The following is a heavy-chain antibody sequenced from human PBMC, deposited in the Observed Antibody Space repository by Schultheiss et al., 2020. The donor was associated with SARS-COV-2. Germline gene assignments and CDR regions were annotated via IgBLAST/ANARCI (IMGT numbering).Heavy chain of an antibody. D-gene: IGHD5-18*01. J-gene: IGHJ6*03. Sequence: GGSLRLSCAVYGGSFSGYYWSWIRQPPGKGLEWVSYISSSSSTIYYADSVKGRFTISRDNAKNSLYLQMNSLRAEDTAVYYCARDGTQLWSYYYYYYMDVWGKGTTVTVSS. CDR3: ARDGTQLWSYYYYYYMDV. V-gene: IGHV3-11*04. CDR1: GGSFSGYY. CDR2: ISSSSSTI.